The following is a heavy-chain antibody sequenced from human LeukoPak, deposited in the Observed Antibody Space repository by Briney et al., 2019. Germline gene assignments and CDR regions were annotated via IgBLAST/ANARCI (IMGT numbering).Heavy chain of an antibody. CDR2: IKPDGSEK. V-gene: IGHV3-7*01. CDR3: ARGDFNDYGDYVDAFEI. Sequence: GGALGLSCAASGFTFSSYWMRWGRQAPGKGLEGVANIKPDGSEKYCVDSVKGRFTISRDNAKKSLYLQMNSLRAEDTAVYYCARGDFNDYGDYVDAFEIWGQGTMVTVS. CDR1: GFTFSSYW. D-gene: IGHD4-17*01. J-gene: IGHJ3*02.